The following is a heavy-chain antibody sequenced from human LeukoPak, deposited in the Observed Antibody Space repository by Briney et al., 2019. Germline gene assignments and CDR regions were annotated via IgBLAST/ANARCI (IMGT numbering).Heavy chain of an antibody. CDR3: AKTGDSVIVVVITKGYYFDY. CDR1: GFTFSSYS. D-gene: IGHD3-22*01. Sequence: PGGALRLSFAASGFTFSSYSMNWVRQAPGKGLEWVSTISTNGDSTYYVDSVKGRFTISRDNSRNTLSLQMNSLRAEDTAVYYCAKTGDSVIVVVITKGYYFDYWGQGTLVTVSS. CDR2: ISTNGDST. J-gene: IGHJ4*02. V-gene: IGHV3-23*01.